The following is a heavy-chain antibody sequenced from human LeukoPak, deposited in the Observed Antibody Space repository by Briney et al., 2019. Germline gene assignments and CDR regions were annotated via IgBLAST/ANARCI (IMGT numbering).Heavy chain of an antibody. CDR2: INHSGST. CDR3: ARGRRPIHYYDSSGHRGFDY. Sequence: SETLSLTCAVSGGSISSSNWWSWVRQPPGKGLEWIGEINHSGSTNYNPSLKSRVTISVDKSKNQFSLKLSSVTAADTAVYYCARGRRPIHYYDSSGHRGFDYWGQGTLVTVSS. D-gene: IGHD3-22*01. CDR1: GGSISSSNW. V-gene: IGHV4-4*02. J-gene: IGHJ4*02.